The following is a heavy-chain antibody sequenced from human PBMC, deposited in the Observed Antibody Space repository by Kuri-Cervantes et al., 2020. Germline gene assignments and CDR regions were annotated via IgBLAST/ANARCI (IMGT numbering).Heavy chain of an antibody. CDR3: ATEHRLLWFGELSRYYYYGMDV. CDR1: GFTLSNFA. V-gene: IGHV3-7*01. D-gene: IGHD3-10*01. J-gene: IGHJ6*02. Sequence: GESLKISCAASGFTLSNFAMHWVRQAPGKGLEWVANIKQDGSEKYYVDSVKGRFTISRDNAKNSLYLQMNSLRAEDTAVYYCATEHRLLWFGELSRYYYYGMDVWGQGTTVTVSS. CDR2: IKQDGSEK.